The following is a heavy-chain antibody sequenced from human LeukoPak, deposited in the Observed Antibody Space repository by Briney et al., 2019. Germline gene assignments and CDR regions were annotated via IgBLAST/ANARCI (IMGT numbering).Heavy chain of an antibody. Sequence: SETLSLTCAVYGGSFSGYYWSWIRQPPGKGLEWIGEINHSGSTYYNPSLKSRVTISVDRSKNQFSLKLSSVTAADTAVYYCAREEAGAFDYWGQGTLVTVSS. J-gene: IGHJ4*02. V-gene: IGHV4-34*01. D-gene: IGHD1-26*01. CDR3: AREEAGAFDY. CDR2: INHSGST. CDR1: GGSFSGYY.